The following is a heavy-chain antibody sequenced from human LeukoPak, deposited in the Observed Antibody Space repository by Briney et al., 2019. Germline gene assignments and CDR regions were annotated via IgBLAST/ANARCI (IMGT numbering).Heavy chain of an antibody. CDR3: AKLGDIVLMVYAFYFDY. D-gene: IGHD2-8*01. J-gene: IGHJ4*02. Sequence: HPGGSLRLSCAASGFTFSSYAMSWVRQAPGKGLEWVSAISGGGGITYYADSVKGRFTISRDNSNNTLYLQMNSLRAEDTAVYYCAKLGDIVLMVYAFYFDYWGQGTLVTVSS. CDR2: ISGGGGIT. CDR1: GFTFSSYA. V-gene: IGHV3-23*01.